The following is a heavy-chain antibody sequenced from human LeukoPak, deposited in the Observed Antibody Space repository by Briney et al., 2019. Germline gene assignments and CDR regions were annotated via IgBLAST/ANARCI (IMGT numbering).Heavy chain of an antibody. CDR2: INHSGST. Sequence: SETLSLTCAVYGGSFSGYYWSWIRQPPGKGLEWIGEINHSGSTNYNPSLKSRVIISVDTSKNQFSLKLSSVTAADTAVYYCASATLYYDYVWGPTRDAFDIWGQGTMVTVSS. V-gene: IGHV4-34*01. CDR1: GGSFSGYY. CDR3: ASATLYYDYVWGPTRDAFDI. D-gene: IGHD3-16*01. J-gene: IGHJ3*02.